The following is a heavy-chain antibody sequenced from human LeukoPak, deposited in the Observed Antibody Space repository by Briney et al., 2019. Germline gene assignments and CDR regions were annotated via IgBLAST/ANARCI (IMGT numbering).Heavy chain of an antibody. D-gene: IGHD3-3*01. V-gene: IGHV4-34*01. Sequence: PSETLSLTCAVCGGSFSGYYWSWIRQPPGKGLEWIGEINHSGSTNYNPSLKSRVTISVDTSKNQFSLKLSSVTAADTAVYYCARTSYYDFWSGYNRNDYWGQGTLVTVSS. J-gene: IGHJ4*02. CDR2: INHSGST. CDR3: ARTSYYDFWSGYNRNDY. CDR1: GGSFSGYY.